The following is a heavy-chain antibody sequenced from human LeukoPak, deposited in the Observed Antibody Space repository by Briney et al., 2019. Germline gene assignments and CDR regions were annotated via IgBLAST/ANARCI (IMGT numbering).Heavy chain of an antibody. D-gene: IGHD5-12*01. V-gene: IGHV4-39*07. CDR1: GGSTSSSSYY. CDR3: ARVRDEWLRHPYYFDY. J-gene: IGHJ4*02. CDR2: IYYAGST. Sequence: SETLYLTCTVSGGSTSSSSYYWGWIRQPPGKGLEWIGTIYYAGSTDYNPSLKSRVTISIDTSKNQFSLKLYSVTAADTAMYYCARVRDEWLRHPYYFDYWGQGTQVTVSS.